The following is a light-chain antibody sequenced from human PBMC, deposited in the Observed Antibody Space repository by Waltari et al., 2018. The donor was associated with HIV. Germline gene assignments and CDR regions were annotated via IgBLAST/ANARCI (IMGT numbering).Light chain of an antibody. Sequence: EIVMTQSPVTLSVSPGERATLSCRASQRVSSNLAWYQQKPGQAPRLLIYAASTRATGLPARFSGSGSGTEFTLTISSLRSEDFAVYYCQHYNNWLRTFGQGTKVEIK. V-gene: IGKV3-15*01. CDR2: AAS. CDR3: QHYNNWLRT. CDR1: QRVSSN. J-gene: IGKJ1*01.